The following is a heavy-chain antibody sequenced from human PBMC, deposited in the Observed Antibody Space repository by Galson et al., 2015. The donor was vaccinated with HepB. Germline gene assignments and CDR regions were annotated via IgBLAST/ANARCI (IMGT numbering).Heavy chain of an antibody. CDR3: AREGIAVAGMGYYYYGMDV. D-gene: IGHD6-19*01. CDR2: IYYSGST. J-gene: IGHJ6*02. Sequence: SETLSLTCTVSGGSISSYYWSWIRQPPGKGLEWIGYIYYSGSTNYNPSLKSRVTISVDTSKNQFSLKLSSVTAADTAVYYCAREGIAVAGMGYYYYGMDVWGQGTTVTVSS. V-gene: IGHV4-59*01. CDR1: GGSISSYY.